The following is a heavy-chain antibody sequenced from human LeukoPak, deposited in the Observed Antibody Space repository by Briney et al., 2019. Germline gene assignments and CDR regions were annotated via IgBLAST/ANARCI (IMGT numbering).Heavy chain of an antibody. CDR3: ARERRDGYNPFDY. V-gene: IGHV3-48*04. D-gene: IGHD5-24*01. CDR2: ISSSSSTI. Sequence: PGGSLRLSCAASGFTFSSYSMNWVRQAPGKGLEWVSYISSSSSTIYCADSVKGRFTISRDNAKNSLYLQMNSLRAEDTAVYYCARERRDGYNPFDYWGQGTLVTVSS. CDR1: GFTFSSYS. J-gene: IGHJ4*02.